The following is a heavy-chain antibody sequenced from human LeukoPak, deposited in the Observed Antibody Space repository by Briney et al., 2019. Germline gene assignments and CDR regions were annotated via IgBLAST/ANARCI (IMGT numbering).Heavy chain of an antibody. V-gene: IGHV4-34*01. D-gene: IGHD2-15*01. Sequence: SETLSLTCAVYGGSFSGYYWGWLRRPPGKGLQWIGEINHSGSTNYNPSLKSRVTISLDTSKNQFSLKLSSVTAADTAVYYCATSGGPINWFDPWGQGTLVTVSS. J-gene: IGHJ5*02. CDR1: GGSFSGYY. CDR3: ATSGGPINWFDP. CDR2: INHSGST.